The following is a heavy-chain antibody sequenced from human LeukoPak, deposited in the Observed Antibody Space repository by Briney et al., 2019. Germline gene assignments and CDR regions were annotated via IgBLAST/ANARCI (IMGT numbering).Heavy chain of an antibody. CDR2: ISASGGST. CDR3: AKVRGYDSINYFDY. J-gene: IGHJ4*02. D-gene: IGHD3-22*01. Sequence: GGSVRLSCAASGFTFSSYAMSCVRQAPGKGLEWVSAISASGGSTYYADSVKGRFTISRDNSKNTLYLQMNSLRAEDTAVYYCAKVRGYDSINYFDYWGQGTLVTVSS. CDR1: GFTFSSYA. V-gene: IGHV3-23*01.